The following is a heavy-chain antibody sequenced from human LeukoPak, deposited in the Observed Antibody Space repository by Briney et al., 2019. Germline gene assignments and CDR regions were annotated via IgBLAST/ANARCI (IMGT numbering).Heavy chain of an antibody. J-gene: IGHJ5*02. D-gene: IGHD1-20*01. V-gene: IGHV3-66*02. CDR1: GFTVSTNY. CDR3: ARGITGSNNWFDP. CDR2: IYSGGTT. Sequence: PGGSLRLSCAASGFTVSTNYMSWVRQAPGKGLEGISVIYSGGTTYYTNSVKGRFTISRDNSKNTLYLQMNSLRADDTAVYYCARGITGSNNWFDPRGQGTLVTVSS.